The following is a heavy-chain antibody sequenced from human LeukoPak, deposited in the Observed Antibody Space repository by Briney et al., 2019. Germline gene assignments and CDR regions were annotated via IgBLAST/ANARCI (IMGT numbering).Heavy chain of an antibody. D-gene: IGHD5-12*01. Sequence: ASVKVSCKASGYTFTGYYMHWVRQAPGQGLEWMGWINPNSGGTNYAQKFQGWVTMTRDTSISTAYMELSRLRSDDTAVYYCARALSRGYSGYDYGLGYWGXGTLVTVSS. CDR2: INPNSGGT. J-gene: IGHJ4*02. CDR3: ARALSRGYSGYDYGLGY. CDR1: GYTFTGYY. V-gene: IGHV1-2*04.